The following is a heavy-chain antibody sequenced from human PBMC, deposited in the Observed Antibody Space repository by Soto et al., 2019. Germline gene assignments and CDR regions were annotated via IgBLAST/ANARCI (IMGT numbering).Heavy chain of an antibody. D-gene: IGHD3-22*01. Sequence: SETLSLTCTVSGGSISSGDYYWSWIRQPPGTGLEWIGYIYYSGSTYYNPSLESRITISVDTSKNQFSLKLSSVTAADTAVFYCARADSSGYSYFDYWGQGSLVTVSS. J-gene: IGHJ4*02. CDR2: IYYSGST. V-gene: IGHV4-30-4*01. CDR3: ARADSSGYSYFDY. CDR1: GGSISSGDYY.